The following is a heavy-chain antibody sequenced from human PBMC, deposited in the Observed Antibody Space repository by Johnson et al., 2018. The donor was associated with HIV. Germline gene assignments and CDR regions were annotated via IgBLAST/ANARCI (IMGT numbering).Heavy chain of an antibody. J-gene: IGHJ3*02. D-gene: IGHD1-26*01. CDR1: GFTFDDYA. Sequence: LVESGGGLVQPGRYMRLSCAASGFTFDDYAMHWVRQAPGKGLEWVSGFSWNSGSIGYADSVKGRFTISRDNAKNSLYLQMNSLRAEDTALYYCAKPLHSGSYWAAFDIWGQGTMVTVSS. CDR2: FSWNSGSI. CDR3: AKPLHSGSYWAAFDI. V-gene: IGHV3-9*01.